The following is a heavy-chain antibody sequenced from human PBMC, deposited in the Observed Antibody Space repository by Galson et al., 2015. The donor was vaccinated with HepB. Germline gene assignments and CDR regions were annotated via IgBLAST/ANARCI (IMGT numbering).Heavy chain of an antibody. D-gene: IGHD4-17*01. CDR1: GFTFSDYY. Sequence: SLRLSCAASGFTFSDYYMSWIRQAPGQGLEWLSYISSSAIYTNYADTVKGRFTISRDNVKNSMYLQMNSLRAEDTAVYYCARVADSDYGDHSHFDYWGQGTLVTVSS. V-gene: IGHV3-11*06. J-gene: IGHJ4*02. CDR2: ISSSAIYT. CDR3: ARVADSDYGDHSHFDY.